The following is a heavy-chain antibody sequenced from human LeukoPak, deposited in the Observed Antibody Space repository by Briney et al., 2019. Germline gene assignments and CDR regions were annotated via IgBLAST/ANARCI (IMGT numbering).Heavy chain of an antibody. D-gene: IGHD6-19*01. Sequence: GGSLRLSCAASGFSFNSFEMSWVRQAPGKGLEWLSYISSRGSTIYYADSVKGRFTISRDNAKNSLYLQMNSLRAEDTAVYYCARGWYNSGYYCDYWGQGTLVTVSS. V-gene: IGHV3-48*03. CDR3: ARGWYNSGYYCDY. CDR1: GFSFNSFE. CDR2: ISSRGSTI. J-gene: IGHJ4*02.